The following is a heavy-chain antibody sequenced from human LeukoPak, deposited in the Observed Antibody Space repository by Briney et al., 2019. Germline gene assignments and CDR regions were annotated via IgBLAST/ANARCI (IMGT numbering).Heavy chain of an antibody. V-gene: IGHV4-30-4*01. D-gene: IGHD3-3*01. Sequence: TLSLTCTVSGGSISSGDYYWSWIRPPPGKGREWIRYIYYSGSTYYNPCLKSRVTTSVDASKKQFSLKLSSATGADTAVYYCAGRHTDYDFWSGDSREFDGGGQGTLVTVPS. J-gene: IGHJ4*02. CDR1: GGSISSGDYY. CDR3: AGRHTDYDFWSGDSREFDG. CDR2: IYYSGST.